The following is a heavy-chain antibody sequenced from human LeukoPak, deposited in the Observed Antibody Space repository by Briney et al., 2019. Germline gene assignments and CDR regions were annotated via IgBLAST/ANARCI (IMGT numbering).Heavy chain of an antibody. CDR1: GGSISSYY. CDR3: ARHIQAPAAPMDV. Sequence: PSETLSLTCTVSGGSISSYYWSWIRQPPGKGLEWIGYIYYSGSTNYSPSLKSRVTISVDTSKNQFSLKLSSVTAADTAVYYCARHIQAPAAPMDVWGKGTTVTVSS. V-gene: IGHV4-59*08. D-gene: IGHD2-2*01. CDR2: IYYSGST. J-gene: IGHJ6*03.